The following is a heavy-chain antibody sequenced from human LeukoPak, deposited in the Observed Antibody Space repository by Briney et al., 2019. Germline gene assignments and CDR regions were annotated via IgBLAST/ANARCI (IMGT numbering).Heavy chain of an antibody. Sequence: GGSLRLSCAASGFTFSNYAMSWVRQAPGKGLEWVSSISGGGGSTYYADSVKGRLTISRDNSENTLYLQMNSLRAGDTAVYYCAKDLSGATYWGQGTLVTVSS. J-gene: IGHJ4*02. CDR3: AKDLSGATY. V-gene: IGHV3-23*01. D-gene: IGHD1-26*01. CDR2: ISGGGGST. CDR1: GFTFSNYA.